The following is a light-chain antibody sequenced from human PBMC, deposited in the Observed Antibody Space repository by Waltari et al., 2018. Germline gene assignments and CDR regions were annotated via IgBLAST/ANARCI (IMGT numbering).Light chain of an antibody. CDR1: SGDVGTYNL. CDR2: EVT. Sequence: QSALTQPASVSGSPGQSITISCTGTSGDVGTYNLVSWYQQHPGEVPKLIIYEVTKRPSGVSNRSPGSKSGNTASLTISGLQAEDAADYYCCSYAGGRTFPYVFGTGTKVTVL. CDR3: CSYAGGRTFPYV. V-gene: IGLV2-23*02. J-gene: IGLJ1*01.